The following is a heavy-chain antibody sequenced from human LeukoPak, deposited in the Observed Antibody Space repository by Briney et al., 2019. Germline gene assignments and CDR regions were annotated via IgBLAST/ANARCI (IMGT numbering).Heavy chain of an antibody. Sequence: GGSLRLSCAASGFTFSSYWMSWVRQAPGKGLEWVANIEQVGSETYYVESVKGRFTISRDNAKNSLYLQMNSLRADDTAVYYCARTYGEVAFDMWGQGTMVTVSS. CDR3: ARTYGEVAFDM. D-gene: IGHD4-17*01. J-gene: IGHJ3*02. CDR2: IEQVGSET. V-gene: IGHV3-7*01. CDR1: GFTFSSYW.